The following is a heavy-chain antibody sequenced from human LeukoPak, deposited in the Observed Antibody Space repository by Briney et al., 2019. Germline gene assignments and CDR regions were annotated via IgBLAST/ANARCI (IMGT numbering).Heavy chain of an antibody. CDR3: VKDGEWTFDV. D-gene: IGHD3-3*01. J-gene: IGHJ3*01. CDR2: IGQDGTTK. V-gene: IGHV3-30*02. Sequence: GGSLRLSCAASGFSFSNSGMHWVRQAPGKGLEWVAFIGQDGTTKYYVDSVKGRFTIPGDNPKKMTYLQMNNLRAEDTAIYYCVKDGEWTFDVWGQGTMVTVS. CDR1: GFSFSNSG.